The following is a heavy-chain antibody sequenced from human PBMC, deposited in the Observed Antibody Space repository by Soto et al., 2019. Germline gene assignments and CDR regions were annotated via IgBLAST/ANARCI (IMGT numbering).Heavy chain of an antibody. CDR1: GGSISSYY. D-gene: IGHD3-22*01. J-gene: IGHJ4*02. CDR2: IYYSGST. V-gene: IGHV4-59*01. Sequence: SETLSLTCTVSGGSISSYYWSWIRQPPGKGLEWIGYIYYSGSTNYNPSLKSRVTISVDTSKNQFSLKLSSVTAADTAVYYCASLNYYDSSGYPYDYWGQGTLVTVSS. CDR3: ASLNYYDSSGYPYDY.